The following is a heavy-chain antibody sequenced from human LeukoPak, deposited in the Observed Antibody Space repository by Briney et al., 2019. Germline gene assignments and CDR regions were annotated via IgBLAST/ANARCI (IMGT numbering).Heavy chain of an antibody. J-gene: IGHJ4*02. CDR1: GFTFSSYA. CDR3: ARAGQEWFGELGFDQ. CDR2: IKQDGSEK. D-gene: IGHD3-10*01. Sequence: GGSLRLSCAASGFTFSSYAMSWVRQAPGKGLEWVANIKQDGSEKNYVESVKGRFTISRDNAKNSLYLQTNSLRAEDTAVYYCARAGQEWFGELGFDQWGQGTLVIVSS. V-gene: IGHV3-7*01.